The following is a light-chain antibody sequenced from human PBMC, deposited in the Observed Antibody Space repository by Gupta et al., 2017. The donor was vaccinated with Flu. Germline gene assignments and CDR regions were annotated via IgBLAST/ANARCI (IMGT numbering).Light chain of an antibody. J-gene: IGLJ3*02. CDR3: DSEDSSRDVRV. CDR1: SSNIGNNY. Sequence: QSVLTQPPSVSAAPGQKVTISCSVRSSNIGNNYVSWYQQNTGTAPKLLIYENNKRSSGIPERFSGSKYGTSATMNTTGLQTGEEADYYWDSEDSSRDVRVFGGGTKLTVL. CDR2: ENN. V-gene: IGLV1-51*01.